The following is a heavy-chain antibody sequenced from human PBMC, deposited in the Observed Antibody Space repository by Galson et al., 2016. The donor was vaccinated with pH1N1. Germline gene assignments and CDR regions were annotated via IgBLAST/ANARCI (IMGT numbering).Heavy chain of an antibody. Sequence: SLRLSCAASGFTLSNYGMHWVRQAPGKGLEWVAFIRYDGSNKYYADSVKGRSTISRDNSKNTVFLQMNSLRTEDTAVYYCASDFDFWSAYYNTIDYWGQGTLVTVSS. CDR3: ASDFDFWSAYYNTIDY. CDR1: GFTLSNYG. V-gene: IGHV3-30*02. D-gene: IGHD3-3*01. CDR2: IRYDGSNK. J-gene: IGHJ4*02.